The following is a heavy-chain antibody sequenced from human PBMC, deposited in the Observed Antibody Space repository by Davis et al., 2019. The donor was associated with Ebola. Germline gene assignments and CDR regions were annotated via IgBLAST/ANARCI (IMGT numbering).Heavy chain of an antibody. V-gene: IGHV3-30*18. CDR2: LLYDGSKE. J-gene: IGHJ6*04. CDR3: AKSGLSFGVVKYHYGMDV. CDR1: GFTFSNYG. Sequence: GESLKISCAASGFTFSNYGLHWVRQAPGKGLEWVAGLLYDGSKEFYADSVKGRFTISRDNSKNTLYLQMNSLRAEDTAVYYCAKSGLSFGVVKYHYGMDVWGKGTTVTVSS. D-gene: IGHD3-3*01.